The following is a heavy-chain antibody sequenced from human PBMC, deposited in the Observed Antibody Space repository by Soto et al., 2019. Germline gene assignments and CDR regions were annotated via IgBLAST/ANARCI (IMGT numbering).Heavy chain of an antibody. V-gene: IGHV4-59*08. CDR3: ARGYCSSTSCLGSYYYMDV. Sequence: SETLSLTCTVSGGSISSYYWSWIRQPPGKGLEWIGYIYYSGSTNYNPSLKSRVTISVDTSKNQFSLKLSSVTAADTAVYYCARGYCSSTSCLGSYYYMDVWGKGTTVTVSS. D-gene: IGHD2-2*01. CDR1: GGSISSYY. J-gene: IGHJ6*03. CDR2: IYYSGST.